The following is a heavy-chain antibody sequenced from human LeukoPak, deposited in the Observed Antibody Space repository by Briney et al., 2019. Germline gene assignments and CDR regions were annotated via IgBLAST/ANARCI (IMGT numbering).Heavy chain of an antibody. J-gene: IGHJ4*02. CDR2: FDPDDAKT. Sequence: ASVKVSCKVSGYTLTELSMHWVRQALGKGLEWMGGFDPDDAKTIYAQKFQGRVTMTEDTSTDTAYMELNSLRSDDTAVYYCATGKIFGVFDYWGQGTLVAVSS. CDR1: GYTLTELS. V-gene: IGHV1-24*01. D-gene: IGHD3-3*01. CDR3: ATGKIFGVFDY.